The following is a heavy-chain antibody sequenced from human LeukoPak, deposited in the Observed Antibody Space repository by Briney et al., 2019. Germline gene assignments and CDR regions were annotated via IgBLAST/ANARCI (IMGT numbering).Heavy chain of an antibody. Sequence: ASVKVSCKASGYSFTGYYIHWVRQAPGQGLEWMGWINPDGDVTKSAQKFQGRVTMTTDKSINTVFTELSGLTSDDTALYYCARGPNHYYYIDFWGKGTTVSVSS. V-gene: IGHV1-2*02. D-gene: IGHD2-8*01. CDR2: INPDGDVT. CDR1: GYSFTGYY. CDR3: ARGPNHYYYIDF. J-gene: IGHJ6*03.